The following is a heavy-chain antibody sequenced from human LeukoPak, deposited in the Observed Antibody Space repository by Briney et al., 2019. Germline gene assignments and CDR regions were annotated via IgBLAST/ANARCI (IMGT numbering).Heavy chain of an antibody. Sequence: SETLSLTCAVYGGSFSGYYWSWIRQPPGKGLEWIGEINHSGSTNYNPSLKSRVTISVDTSKNRFSLKLSSVTAADTAVYYCARHWRYCSSTSCYIASWFDPWGQGTLVTVSS. CDR2: INHSGST. J-gene: IGHJ5*02. CDR1: GGSFSGYY. D-gene: IGHD2-2*02. CDR3: ARHWRYCSSTSCYIASWFDP. V-gene: IGHV4-34*01.